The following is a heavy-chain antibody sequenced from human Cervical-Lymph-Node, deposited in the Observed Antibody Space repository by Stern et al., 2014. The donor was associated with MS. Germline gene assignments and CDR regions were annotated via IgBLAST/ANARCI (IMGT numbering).Heavy chain of an antibody. CDR3: ARGGVSSDY. CDR2: IFHSGST. V-gene: IGHV4-38-2*02. CDR1: GYSISSDYY. Sequence: QLQLQESGPGLVKPSETLSLTCTVSGYSISSDYYWGWIRQPPGKGLEWIGSIFHSGSTYYNPSLKSRVTISVDTSKNQFSLKLSSVTAADTAVYYCARGGVSSDYWGQGTLVTVSS. D-gene: IGHD1-26*01. J-gene: IGHJ4*02.